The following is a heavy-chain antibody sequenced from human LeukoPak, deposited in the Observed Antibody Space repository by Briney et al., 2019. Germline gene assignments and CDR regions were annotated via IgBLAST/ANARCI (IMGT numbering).Heavy chain of an antibody. Sequence: PGESLKISCKGSGYRFTSYWIGWVRQMPGKGLEWMGIIYPADSDTRYSPSFQGQVTISADNSISTAYLQWSSLKASDTAMYYCAKYYGFSSSSEGGFDYLGQGTLVTVSS. CDR1: GYRFTSYW. CDR3: AKYYGFSSSSEGGFDY. V-gene: IGHV5-51*01. D-gene: IGHD3-3*01. CDR2: IYPADSDT. J-gene: IGHJ4*02.